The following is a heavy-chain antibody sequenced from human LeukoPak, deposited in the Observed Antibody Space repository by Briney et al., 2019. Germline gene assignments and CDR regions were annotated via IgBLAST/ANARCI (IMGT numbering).Heavy chain of an antibody. CDR1: GFTFSSYW. CDR3: TSYYYYCMDV. Sequence: GGSLRLSCAASGFTFSSYWMSWVRQAPGKGLEWVANIKQGGSEKYYVDSVKGRFTISRDNAKNSLYLQMNSLRAEDTAVYYCTSYYYYCMDVWGKGTTVTVSS. CDR2: IKQGGSEK. V-gene: IGHV3-7*01. J-gene: IGHJ6*03.